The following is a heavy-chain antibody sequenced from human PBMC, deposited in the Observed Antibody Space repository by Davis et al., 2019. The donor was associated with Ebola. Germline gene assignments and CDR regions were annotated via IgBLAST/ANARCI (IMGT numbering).Heavy chain of an antibody. J-gene: IGHJ3*02. CDR2: ISWDGGST. V-gene: IGHV3-43*01. CDR1: GFTFDDYT. Sequence: GESPKIPCAASGFTFDDYTMHWVRQAPGKGLEWVSLISWDGGSTYYADSVKGRFTISRDNSKNSLYLQMNSLRTEDTALYYCAKIVIDDAFDIWGQGTMVTVSS. CDR3: AKIVIDDAFDI. D-gene: IGHD3-10*01.